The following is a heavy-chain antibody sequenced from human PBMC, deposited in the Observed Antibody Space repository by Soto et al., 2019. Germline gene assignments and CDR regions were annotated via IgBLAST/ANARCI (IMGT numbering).Heavy chain of an antibody. CDR2: IIPIFGTA. CDR3: ARETRARYGDYGPLGY. J-gene: IGHJ4*02. CDR1: GGTFSSYA. V-gene: IGHV1-69*01. Sequence: QVQLLQSGAEVKKPGSSVKVSCKASGGTFSSYAISWVRQAPGQGLEWMGGIIPIFGTANYAQKFQGRVTITADESTNTAYMELSILRSEDTAVYYCARETRARYGDYGPLGYWGQGTLVTVSS. D-gene: IGHD4-17*01.